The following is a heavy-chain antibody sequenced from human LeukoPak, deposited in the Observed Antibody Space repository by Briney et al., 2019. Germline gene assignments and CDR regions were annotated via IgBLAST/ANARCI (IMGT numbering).Heavy chain of an antibody. D-gene: IGHD3-22*01. CDR1: GFTFSSYA. CDR2: ISYDGSNK. J-gene: IGHJ4*02. Sequence: GRSLRLSCAASGFTFSSYAMHWVRQAPGKGLEWVAVISYDGSNKYYAGSVKGRFTISRDNSKNTLYLQMNSLRAEDTAVYYCARSAMIVVVTTLDYWGQGTLVTVSS. V-gene: IGHV3-30-3*01. CDR3: ARSAMIVVVTTLDY.